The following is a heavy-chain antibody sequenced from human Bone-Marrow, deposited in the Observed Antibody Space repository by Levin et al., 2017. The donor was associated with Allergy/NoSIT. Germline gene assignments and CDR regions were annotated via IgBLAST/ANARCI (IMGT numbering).Heavy chain of an antibody. D-gene: IGHD2-15*01. CDR2: INPHSGDT. V-gene: IGHV1-2*02. CDR1: GYTFNHYY. J-gene: IGHJ4*02. Sequence: ASVKVSCKASGYTFNHYYIHWVRQAPGQGLEWMGWINPHSGDTKFAQRFQGRVTMTRDTSISTVYMELSRLTSDDTAVYYCARDVVLDGSTSLSYFDYWGQGTLVTVSS. CDR3: ARDVVLDGSTSLSYFDY.